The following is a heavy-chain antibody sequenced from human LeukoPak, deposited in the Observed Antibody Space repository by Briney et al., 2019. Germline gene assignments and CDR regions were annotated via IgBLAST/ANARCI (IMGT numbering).Heavy chain of an antibody. D-gene: IGHD3-10*01. CDR1: GFTFSSYW. CDR2: IKQDGSEK. CDR3: ASMSRGGQVHFDY. Sequence: GGSLRLSCAASGFTFSSYWMSWVRQAPGKGLEWVANIKQDGSEKYYVDSVKGRFTISRDNAKNSLYLQMNSLRAEDTAVYYCASMSRGGQVHFDYWGQGTLVTVSS. J-gene: IGHJ4*02. V-gene: IGHV3-7*01.